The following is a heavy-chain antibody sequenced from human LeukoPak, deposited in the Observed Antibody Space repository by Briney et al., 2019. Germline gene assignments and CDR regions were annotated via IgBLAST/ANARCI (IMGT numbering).Heavy chain of an antibody. CDR1: GGSISSSSYY. CDR3: AKGLVTDPFYFDY. CDR2: IYTSGST. D-gene: IGHD3/OR15-3a*01. V-gene: IGHV4-61*05. Sequence: PSETLSLTCTVSGGSISSSSYYWGWIRQPPGKGLEWIGRIYTSGSTNYNPSLKSRVTMSVDTSKNQFSLKLSSVTAADTAVYYCAKGLVTDPFYFDYWGQGTLVTVSS. J-gene: IGHJ4*02.